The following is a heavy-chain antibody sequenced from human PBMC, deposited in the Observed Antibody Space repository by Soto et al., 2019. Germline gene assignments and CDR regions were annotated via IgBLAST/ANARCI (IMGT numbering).Heavy chain of an antibody. V-gene: IGHV3-23*01. CDR3: AKGFEPDGYSYGYLFDY. J-gene: IGHJ4*02. D-gene: IGHD5-18*01. Sequence: EVQLLESGGGLVQPGGSLRLSCAASGFTFSSYAMSWVRQAPGKGLEWVSAISGSGGSTYYADSVKGRFTISRDNSKNTLYLQMNSPRAEDTAVYYRAKGFEPDGYSYGYLFDYWGQGTLVTVSS. CDR1: GFTFSSYA. CDR2: ISGSGGST.